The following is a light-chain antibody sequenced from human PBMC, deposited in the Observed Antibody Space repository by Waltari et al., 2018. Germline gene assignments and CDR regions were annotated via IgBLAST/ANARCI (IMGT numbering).Light chain of an antibody. J-gene: IGKJ1*01. CDR3: QQYNIPWT. Sequence: DIQMTQSPSTLSASVGDRVTITCRASQSISSWLAWYQQKPGKAPKLLIYKASSLESGVPSRFSGSGSGTEVTLTISSLQPDDFATYYCQQYNIPWTFGQGTKVEIK. CDR2: KAS. V-gene: IGKV1-5*03. CDR1: QSISSW.